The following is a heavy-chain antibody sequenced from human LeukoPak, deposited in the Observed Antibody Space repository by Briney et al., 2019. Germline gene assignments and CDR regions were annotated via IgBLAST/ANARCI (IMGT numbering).Heavy chain of an antibody. CDR1: GFPFDDFD. CDR2: IDRNGGST. D-gene: IGHD2-21*02. Sequence: GGSLRLSCAASGFPFDDFDMTWVRQAPGKGLEWVSGIDRNGGSTVYADSVKGRFTISRDNAKNSLYLQMNSLRAEDTALYYCARVNGDGYTAARKYYGMDVWGRGTTVTVSS. CDR3: ARVNGDGYTAARKYYGMDV. J-gene: IGHJ6*02. V-gene: IGHV3-20*04.